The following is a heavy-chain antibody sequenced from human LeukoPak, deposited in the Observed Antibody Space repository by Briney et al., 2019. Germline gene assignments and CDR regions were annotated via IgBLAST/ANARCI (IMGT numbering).Heavy chain of an antibody. CDR1: GFTFSSYA. CDR2: LSGSGGST. D-gene: IGHD3-22*01. CDR3: AKDNRASGYYHFDY. J-gene: IGHJ4*02. V-gene: IGHV3-23*01. Sequence: GGSLRLSCAASGFTFSSYAMSWVRQAPGKGLEWVSTLSGSGGSTYYADSVKGRFTISRDNAKNSLYLQMNSLRAEDTALYYCAKDNRASGYYHFDYWGQGTLVTVSS.